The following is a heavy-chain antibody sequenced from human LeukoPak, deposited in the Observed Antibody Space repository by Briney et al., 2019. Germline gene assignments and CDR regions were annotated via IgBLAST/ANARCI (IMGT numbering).Heavy chain of an antibody. V-gene: IGHV4-59*08. CDR2: IYYSGST. D-gene: IGHD6-19*01. CDR3: ARHLAGTVWYIDL. J-gene: IGHJ2*01. CDR1: GGSISSYY. Sequence: SETQSLTCTVSGGSISSYYWSWIRQPPGKGLEWIGYIYYSGSTNYNPSLKSRVTISVDTSMNQFSLKLSSVTAADTAVYYCARHLAGTVWYIDLWGRSTLVTVSS.